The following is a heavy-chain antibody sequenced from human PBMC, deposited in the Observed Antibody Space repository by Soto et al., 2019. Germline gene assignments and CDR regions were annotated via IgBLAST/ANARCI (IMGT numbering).Heavy chain of an antibody. CDR2: IYYSGST. D-gene: IGHD6-19*01. Sequence: SETLSLTCTVSGGSISSSSYYWGWIRQPPGKGLEWIGSIYYSGSTYYNPSLKSRVTISVDTSKNQFSLKLSSVTAADTAVYYCARLLAVAGTWYFDYWGQGTLVTVSS. CDR1: GGSISSSSYY. J-gene: IGHJ4*02. CDR3: ARLLAVAGTWYFDY. V-gene: IGHV4-39*01.